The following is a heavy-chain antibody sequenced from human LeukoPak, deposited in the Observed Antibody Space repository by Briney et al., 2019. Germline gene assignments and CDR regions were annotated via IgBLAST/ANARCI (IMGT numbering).Heavy chain of an antibody. CDR2: FDPEDGET. CDR3: ASLTSYYYDSSRGVNAFDI. V-gene: IGHV1-24*01. J-gene: IGHJ3*02. Sequence: ASVKVSCKVSGYTLTELSMHWVRQAPGKGLEWMGGFDPEDGETIYAQKFQGRVTVTEDTSTDTAYMELSSLRSEDTAVYYCASLTSYYYDSSRGVNAFDIWGQGTMVTVSS. CDR1: GYTLTELS. D-gene: IGHD3-22*01.